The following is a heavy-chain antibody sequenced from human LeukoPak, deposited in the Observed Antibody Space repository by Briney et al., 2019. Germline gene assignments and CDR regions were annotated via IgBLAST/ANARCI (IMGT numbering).Heavy chain of an antibody. D-gene: IGHD5-24*01. CDR3: ATEITPYYYIDV. V-gene: IGHV3-11*01. CDR2: ISSSGSTI. Sequence: PGGSLRLSCAASGFTLSDYYMSWIRQAPGKGLEWVSYISSSGSTIYYADSVKGRFTISRDNAKNSLYLQMNSLRAEDTAVYYCATEITPYYYIDVWGKGTTVTISS. CDR1: GFTLSDYY. J-gene: IGHJ6*03.